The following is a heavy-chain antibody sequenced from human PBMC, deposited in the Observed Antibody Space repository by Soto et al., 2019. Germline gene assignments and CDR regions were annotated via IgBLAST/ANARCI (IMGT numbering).Heavy chain of an antibody. J-gene: IGHJ4*02. Sequence: LSLTCAVSGYSISSGYYWGWIRQPPGKGLEWIGSIYHSGSTYYNPSLKSRVTISVDTSKNQFSLKLSSVTAADTAVYYCARAPYSSSSFFDYWGQGTLVTVSS. CDR1: GYSISSGYY. CDR3: ARAPYSSSSFFDY. V-gene: IGHV4-38-2*01. CDR2: IYHSGST. D-gene: IGHD6-6*01.